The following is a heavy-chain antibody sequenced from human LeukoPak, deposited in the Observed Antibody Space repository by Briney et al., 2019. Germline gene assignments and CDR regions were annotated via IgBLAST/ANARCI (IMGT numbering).Heavy chain of an antibody. Sequence: PSETLSLTCIVSGGTIRSYYWSWIRQPPGKGLEWIGYISYSGSTKYNTSLESRVTLPVDTSKSQFSWNLRSVTAATTAVSYCARVRTYSDSSTTYFYGMDVWGHETTVTVSS. CDR2: ISYSGST. J-gene: IGHJ6*02. CDR1: GGTIRSYY. CDR3: ARVRTYSDSSTTYFYGMDV. V-gene: IGHV4-59*01. D-gene: IGHD1-26*01.